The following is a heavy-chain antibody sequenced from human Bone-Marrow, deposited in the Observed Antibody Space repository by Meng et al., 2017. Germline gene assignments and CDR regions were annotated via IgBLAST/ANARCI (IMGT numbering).Heavy chain of an antibody. Sequence: GGSLRLSCVVSGVTISGSDIHWVRQASGKGLEWVGRIGSTRKNYATAYAASMRGKFTISRDDSKNTAYLQMDSLRAEDTAVYYCARPYSSGWHGCDAFDIWGQGTMVTVSS. D-gene: IGHD6-19*01. CDR1: GVTISGSD. CDR2: IGSTRKNYAT. J-gene: IGHJ3*02. CDR3: ARPYSSGWHGCDAFDI. V-gene: IGHV3-73*01.